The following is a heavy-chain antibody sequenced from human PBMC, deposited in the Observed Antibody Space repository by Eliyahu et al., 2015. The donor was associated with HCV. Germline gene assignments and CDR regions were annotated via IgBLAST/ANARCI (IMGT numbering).Heavy chain of an antibody. CDR1: GGSISSYY. Sequence: QVQLQESGPGLVKPSETLSLTCTVSGGSISSYYWSWIRQPPGKGLEWIGYIYYSGSTNYNPSLKSRVTISVDTSKNQFSLKLSSVTAADTAVYYCATAGGGITFDIWGQGTMVTVSS. CDR2: IYYSGST. D-gene: IGHD4-23*01. V-gene: IGHV4-59*01. CDR3: ATAGGGITFDI. J-gene: IGHJ3*02.